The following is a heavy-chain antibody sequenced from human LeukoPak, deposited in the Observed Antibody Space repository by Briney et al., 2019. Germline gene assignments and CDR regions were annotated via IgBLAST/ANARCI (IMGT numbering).Heavy chain of an antibody. J-gene: IGHJ2*01. Sequence: PGGSLRLSCAASGFTFDDYTMNWVRQAPGKGLEWVSLISWDGGSTYYADSVKGRFTISRDNSKDSLYLQMNSLRTEDTALYYCAKSMVSGSSHWYFDLWGRGTLVTVSS. CDR1: GFTFDDYT. D-gene: IGHD3-10*01. CDR2: ISWDGGST. V-gene: IGHV3-43*01. CDR3: AKSMVSGSSHWYFDL.